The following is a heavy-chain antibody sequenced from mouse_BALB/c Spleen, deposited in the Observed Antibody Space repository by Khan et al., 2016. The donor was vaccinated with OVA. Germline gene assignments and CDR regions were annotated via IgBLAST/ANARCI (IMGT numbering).Heavy chain of an antibody. CDR1: GFTFTDYY. D-gene: IGHD2-3*01. CDR2: IRNKANGYTT. V-gene: IGHV7-3*02. J-gene: IGHJ3*01. Sequence: EVELVESGGGLVQPGGSLRLSCATSGFTFTDYYMSWVRQPPGKALEWLGFIRNKANGYTTEYSASVKGRFTISRDNSQSILYLQMNTLRAEDSATYYCARDIGDLIYDGYDRFAYWGQGTLVTVSA. CDR3: ARDIGDLIYDGYDRFAY.